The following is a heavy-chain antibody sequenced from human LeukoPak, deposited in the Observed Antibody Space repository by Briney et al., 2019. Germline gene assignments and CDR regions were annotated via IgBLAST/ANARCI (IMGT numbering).Heavy chain of an antibody. J-gene: IGHJ5*02. CDR3: AKYSSSWYAGAWFDP. Sequence: GGSLRLSCAASGFTFSSYSMNWVRQAPGKGLEWVSAISGSGGSTYYADSVKGRFTISRDNSKNTLYLQMNSLRAEDTAVYYCAKYSSSWYAGAWFDPWGQGTLVTVSS. D-gene: IGHD6-13*01. V-gene: IGHV3-23*01. CDR1: GFTFSSYS. CDR2: ISGSGGST.